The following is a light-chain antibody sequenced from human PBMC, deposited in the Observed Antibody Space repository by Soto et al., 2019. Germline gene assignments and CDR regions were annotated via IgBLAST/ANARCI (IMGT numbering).Light chain of an antibody. CDR3: QQYGNSPWT. CDR2: GAS. Sequence: EIVLTQSPGTLSLSPGERATLSCRTSQSVDSSFVAWFQQKPGQAPRLLVYGASSRATGIPDRFSGSGSGTDFTLTINRLEPEDFAMYFCQQYGNSPWTFGQGTKVEIK. CDR1: QSVDSSF. J-gene: IGKJ1*01. V-gene: IGKV3-20*01.